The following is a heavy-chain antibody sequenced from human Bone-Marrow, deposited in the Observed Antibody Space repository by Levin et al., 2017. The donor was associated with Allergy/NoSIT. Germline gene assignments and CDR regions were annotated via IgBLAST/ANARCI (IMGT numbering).Heavy chain of an antibody. Sequence: LGESLKISCMASGGTFSSYTLYWMRQAPGQGLEWMGRIIPVLGTTNYALNFQGRVTITADKSTSTAYMELSSLRSEDTAVYYCAKDWEWLRPTEGYLDHWGQGILVSVSS. D-gene: IGHD6-19*01. CDR2: IIPVLGTT. CDR3: AKDWEWLRPTEGYLDH. V-gene: IGHV1-69*08. CDR1: GGTFSSYT. J-gene: IGHJ4*02.